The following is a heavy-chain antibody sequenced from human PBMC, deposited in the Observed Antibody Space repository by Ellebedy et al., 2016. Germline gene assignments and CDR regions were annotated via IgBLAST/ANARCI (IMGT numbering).Heavy chain of an antibody. Sequence: SQTLSLTCXVSGGSFRGSYWIWIRQPPGKGLEWIGEINYSGSTNYNPSLKSRVTISVDRSKNQFSLTLSSVTAADTAVYYCAGSWEWFEAYYYGMDVWGQGTTVTVSS. CDR2: INYSGST. CDR1: GGSFRGSY. D-gene: IGHD3-10*01. V-gene: IGHV4-34*01. J-gene: IGHJ6*02. CDR3: AGSWEWFEAYYYGMDV.